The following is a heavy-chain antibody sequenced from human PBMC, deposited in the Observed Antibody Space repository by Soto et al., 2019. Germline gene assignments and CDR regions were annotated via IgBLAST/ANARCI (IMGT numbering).Heavy chain of an antibody. Sequence: GGSLRLSCAVSGFTFSSYAMSWVRQAPGKGQEWVSAISGSGGSTYYADSVKGRFTISRDNSKNTLYLQMNSLRAEDTAVYYFGMVHGLRNFGSGRVYCSMDFWAKWPTVTV. D-gene: IGHD3-10*01. J-gene: IGHJ6*03. CDR3: GMVHGLRNFGSGRVYCSMDF. V-gene: IGHV3-23*01. CDR2: ISGSGGST. CDR1: GFTFSSYA.